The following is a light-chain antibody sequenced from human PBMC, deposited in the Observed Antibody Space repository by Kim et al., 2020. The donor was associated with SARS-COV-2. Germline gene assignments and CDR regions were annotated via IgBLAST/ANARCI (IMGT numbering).Light chain of an antibody. CDR1: SLRSYY. Sequence: ALGQKVRITCQGDSLRSYYASWYQQKPGQAPVLVIYGKNNRPSGIPDRFSGSSSGNTASLTITGAQAEDEAEYYCNSRDSSGNHQVFGGGTQLTVL. CDR3: NSRDSSGNHQV. CDR2: GKN. J-gene: IGLJ2*01. V-gene: IGLV3-19*01.